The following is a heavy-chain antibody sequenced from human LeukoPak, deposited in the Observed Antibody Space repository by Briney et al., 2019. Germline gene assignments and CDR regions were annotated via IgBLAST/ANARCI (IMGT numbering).Heavy chain of an antibody. J-gene: IGHJ4*02. V-gene: IGHV3-74*01. CDR2: INSDGSST. CDR1: GFTFGSYW. D-gene: IGHD2-21*02. CDR3: AKDQAVVLETAIDYYFDI. Sequence: QPGGSLRLSCAASGFTFGSYWMHWVRQAPGKGLVWVSRINSDGSSTSYADSVKSRFTISRDNARNALYLQMNSLRAEDTAVYYCAKDQAVVLETAIDYYFDIWGQGTLVTVSS.